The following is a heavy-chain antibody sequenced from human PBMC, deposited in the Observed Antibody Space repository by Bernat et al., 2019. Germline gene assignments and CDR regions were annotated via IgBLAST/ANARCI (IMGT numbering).Heavy chain of an antibody. CDR3: ARHGPRAATNELDS. CDR2: IYPGDSDT. D-gene: IGHD6-25*01. Sequence: EVQLVQSGAEVKKPGESLKISCKGSGYIFTTYWIAWVRQMRGKGLEWMGIIYPGDSDTRYSPSFQGTVTISADKSISTAYLQWSSLKASDTAIYYCARHGPRAATNELDSWGQGTLVTVSS. V-gene: IGHV5-51*01. CDR1: GYIFTTYW. J-gene: IGHJ4*02.